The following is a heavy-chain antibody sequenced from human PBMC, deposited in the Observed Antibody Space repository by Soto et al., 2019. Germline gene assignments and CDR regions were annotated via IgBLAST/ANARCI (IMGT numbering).Heavy chain of an antibody. Sequence: QVQLQESGPGLVKPSQTLSLTCTVSGGSISSGDYYWSWIRQPPGKGLEWIGYIYYSGRTYYNPSFNSGFTRSLDTSKNQFPLKLSSVTAAETAVYYCARERPDGSRLDPWGQGTLVTVSS. CDR2: IYYSGRT. V-gene: IGHV4-30-4*01. D-gene: IGHD6-13*01. CDR3: ARERPDGSRLDP. J-gene: IGHJ5*02. CDR1: GGSISSGDYY.